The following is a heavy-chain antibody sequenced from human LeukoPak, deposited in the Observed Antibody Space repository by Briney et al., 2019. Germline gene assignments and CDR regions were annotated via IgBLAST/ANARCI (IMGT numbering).Heavy chain of an antibody. Sequence: GGSLRLSCTASGFTFSTYAMSWVRQAPGKGLEWVSALSGSGGSTYYADSVKGRFTISRDNSKNTLYLQMNSLRAEDTAVYYYAKERTSEGYFDYWGQGTLVTVSS. V-gene: IGHV3-23*01. CDR1: GFTFSTYA. CDR2: LSGSGGST. J-gene: IGHJ4*02. CDR3: AKERTSEGYFDY. D-gene: IGHD1-1*01.